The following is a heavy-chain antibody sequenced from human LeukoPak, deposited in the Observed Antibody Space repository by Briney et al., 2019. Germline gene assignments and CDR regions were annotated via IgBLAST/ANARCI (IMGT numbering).Heavy chain of an antibody. CDR2: IWYDGGNK. V-gene: IGHV3-33*06. J-gene: IGHJ5*02. CDR1: GFSFSSYA. CDR3: AKDRDSGSGYYMWGLFDA. D-gene: IGHD3-10*01. Sequence: PGRSLRLSCAASGFSFSSYAMHWVRQAPGKGLEWVAVIWYDGGNKYYADSVKGRFTISRDNSKNTLYLEMNSLRAEDTAVYYCAKDRDSGSGYYMWGLFDAWGQGTLVTVSS.